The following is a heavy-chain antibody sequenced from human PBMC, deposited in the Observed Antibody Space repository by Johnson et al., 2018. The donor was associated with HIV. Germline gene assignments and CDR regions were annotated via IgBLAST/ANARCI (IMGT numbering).Heavy chain of an antibody. J-gene: IGHJ3*02. V-gene: IGHV3-11*04. CDR2: ISSSGGTI. CDR1: GFTFSDFY. Sequence: QVQLVESGGGLVKPGGSLRLSCAVSGFTFSDFYMSWIRQAPGKGLEWVSYISSSGGTIYYADSVKGRFTISRDNAKNSLYLQMNRLRADDTAVYYCAGGRGWVTLKAFDMWGQGTLVTVSS. D-gene: IGHD4-23*01. CDR3: AGGRGWVTLKAFDM.